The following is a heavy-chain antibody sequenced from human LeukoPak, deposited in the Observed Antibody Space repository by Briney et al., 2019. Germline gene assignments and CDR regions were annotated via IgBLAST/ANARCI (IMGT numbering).Heavy chain of an antibody. CDR1: GFTFDDYG. V-gene: IGHV3-9*01. CDR2: ISWNSGSI. Sequence: GGSLRLSCAASGFTFDDYGMSWVRQAPGKGLEWVSGISWNSGSIGYADSVKGRFTISRDNAKNSLYLQMNSLRAEDTALYYCAKAPTLIIAESSNFDYWGQGTLVTVSS. CDR3: AKAPTLIIAESSNFDY. J-gene: IGHJ4*02. D-gene: IGHD3-22*01.